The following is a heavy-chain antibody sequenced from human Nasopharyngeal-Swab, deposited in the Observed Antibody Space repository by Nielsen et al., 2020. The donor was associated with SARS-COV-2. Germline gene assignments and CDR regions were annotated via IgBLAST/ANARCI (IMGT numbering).Heavy chain of an antibody. CDR2: ISGSGGST. D-gene: IGHD1-1*01. Sequence: GESLKISCAASGFTFSSYAMSWVRQAPGKGLEWVSAISGSGGSTYYADSVKGRVTISRDNSKNTLYLQMNSLRAEDTAVYYCAKEVQLERTTGYYYYYGMDVWGQGTTVTASS. V-gene: IGHV3-23*01. J-gene: IGHJ6*02. CDR3: AKEVQLERTTGYYYYYGMDV. CDR1: GFTFSSYA.